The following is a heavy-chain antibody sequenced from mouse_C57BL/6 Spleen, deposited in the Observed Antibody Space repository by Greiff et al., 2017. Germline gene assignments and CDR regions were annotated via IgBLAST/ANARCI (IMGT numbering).Heavy chain of an antibody. D-gene: IGHD2-4*01. Sequence: VQLQQPGAELVKPGASGKMSCKASAYTFPTYWITWVKRRPGQGLEWIGDIYPGSGSTNYNEKFKSKATLTVDTSSSTAYMQLSSLTSEDSAVYYCARSRDYYYAMDYWGQGTSVTVSS. V-gene: IGHV1-55*01. CDR2: IYPGSGST. J-gene: IGHJ4*01. CDR3: ARSRDYYYAMDY. CDR1: AYTFPTYW.